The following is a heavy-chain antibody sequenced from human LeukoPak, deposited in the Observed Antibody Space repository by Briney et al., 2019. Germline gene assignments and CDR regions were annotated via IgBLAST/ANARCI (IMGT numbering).Heavy chain of an antibody. CDR1: GYTFTGYY. CDR3: ATDSHCSGGSCYFH. V-gene: IGHV1-2*02. D-gene: IGHD2-15*01. J-gene: IGHJ4*02. Sequence: GASVKVSCKASGYTFTGYYMHWVRQAPGQGLEWMGWINPNSGGTNYAQKFQGRVTMTRDTSISTAYMELSSLRSEDTAVYYCATDSHCSGGSCYFHWGQGTLVTVSS. CDR2: INPNSGGT.